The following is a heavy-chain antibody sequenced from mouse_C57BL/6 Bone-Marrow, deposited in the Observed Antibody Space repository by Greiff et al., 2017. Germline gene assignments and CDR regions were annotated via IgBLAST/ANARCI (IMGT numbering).Heavy chain of an antibody. D-gene: IGHD1-1*01. V-gene: IGHV14-3*01. CDR2: IGAASGNT. CDR1: GFNIKNTS. CDR3: ARRYYYGRSPYYFDD. J-gene: IGHJ2*01. Sequence: EVQLQQSVAELVRPGASVKLSCTASGFNIKNTSMPWVKQRPEQGLEWIGRIGAASGNTKYAPKFQGQATITADTSANTAYLQISSLTSEDTAIYYGARRYYYGRSPYYFDDWGKGTTLTVSS.